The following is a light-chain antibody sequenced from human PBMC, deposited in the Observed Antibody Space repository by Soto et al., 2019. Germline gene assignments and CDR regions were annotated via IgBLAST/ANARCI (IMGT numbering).Light chain of an antibody. CDR3: QQADSFPIT. CDR1: QGINTF. CDR2: AAS. V-gene: IGKV1-9*01. J-gene: IGKJ5*01. Sequence: IQLTQSPSSLSASVGDRVTITCRASQGINTFLAWYQQKPGKAPKLLIYAASTLQSGVPSRFSGSGSGTEFNLTISSLQPEDFATYFCQQADSFPITFAQGTRLEI.